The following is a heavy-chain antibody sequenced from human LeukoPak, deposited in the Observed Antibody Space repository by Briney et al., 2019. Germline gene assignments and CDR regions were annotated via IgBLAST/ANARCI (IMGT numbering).Heavy chain of an antibody. CDR1: GFTFDDYG. CDR2: INWNGGST. V-gene: IGHV3-20*04. CDR3: ASTIFGGFDP. J-gene: IGHJ5*02. D-gene: IGHD3-3*01. Sequence: GGSPRLSCAASGFTFDDYGMNWVRQAPGKGLEWVSGINWNGGSTGYADSVKGRFTISRDNAKNSLYLQMNSLRAEDTALYYCASTIFGGFDPWGQGTLVTVSS.